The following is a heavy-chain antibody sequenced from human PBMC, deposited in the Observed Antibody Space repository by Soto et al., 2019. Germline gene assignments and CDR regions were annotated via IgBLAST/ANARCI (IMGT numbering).Heavy chain of an antibody. CDR2: ISAYNGNT. J-gene: IGHJ4*02. V-gene: IGHV1-18*01. Sequence: VASVKVSCKASGYTFTSYGISWVRQAPGQGLEWMGWISAYNGNTNYAQKLQGRVTMTTDTSTSTAYMELRSLRSDDTAVYYCARDYYDSSGPPSRVLFDYWGQGTLVTVSS. CDR1: GYTFTSYG. D-gene: IGHD3-22*01. CDR3: ARDYYDSSGPPSRVLFDY.